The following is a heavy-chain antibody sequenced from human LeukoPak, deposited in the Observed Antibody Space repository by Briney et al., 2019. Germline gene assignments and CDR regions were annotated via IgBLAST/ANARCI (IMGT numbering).Heavy chain of an antibody. CDR2: ISSSSSYI. CDR1: GFTFSSYS. V-gene: IGHV3-21*01. Sequence: GGSLRLSCAASGFTFSSYSMNWVRQAPGEGLEWVSSISSSSSYIYYADSVKGRFTISRDNAKNSLYLQMNSLRAEDTAVYYCATLMTTVTTSGALRFDYWGQGTLVTVSS. J-gene: IGHJ4*02. CDR3: ATLMTTVTTSGALRFDY. D-gene: IGHD4-17*01.